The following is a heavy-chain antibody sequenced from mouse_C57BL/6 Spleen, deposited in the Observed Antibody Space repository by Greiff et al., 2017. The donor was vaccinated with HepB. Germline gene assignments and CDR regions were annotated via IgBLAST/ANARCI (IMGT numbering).Heavy chain of an antibody. J-gene: IGHJ3*01. V-gene: IGHV1-72*01. CDR1: GYTFTSYW. Sequence: QVHVKQPGAELVKPGASVKLSCKASGYTFTSYWMHWVKQRPGRGLEWIGRIDPNSGGTKYNEKFKSKATLTVDKPSSTAYMQLSSLTSEDSAVYYCARDRLAYWGQGTLVTVSA. CDR2: IDPNSGGT. CDR3: ARDRLAY.